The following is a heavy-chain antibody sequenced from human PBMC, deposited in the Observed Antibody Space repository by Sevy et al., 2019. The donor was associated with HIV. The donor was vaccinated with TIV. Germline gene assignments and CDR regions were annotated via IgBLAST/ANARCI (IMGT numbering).Heavy chain of an antibody. D-gene: IGHD1-26*01. CDR3: ARGQWEHQY. J-gene: IGHJ4*02. CDR2: IIPSGIT. V-gene: IGHV4-34*01. Sequence: SETLSLTCAVYGGSFSGYYWSWIRQPPGKGLEWIGEIIPSGITNYNPSLKSRVTISIDTSKNQFSLKVKYVTAADTAIYYCARGQWEHQYWGQGTQVTVSS. CDR1: GGSFSGYY.